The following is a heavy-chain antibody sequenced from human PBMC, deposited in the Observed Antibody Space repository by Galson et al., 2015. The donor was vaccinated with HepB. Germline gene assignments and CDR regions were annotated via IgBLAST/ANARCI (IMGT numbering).Heavy chain of an antibody. CDR3: ARDGSSWTVTKSNWFDP. Sequence: SVKVSCKASGYTFTSYGISWVRQAPGQELEWMGWISAYNGNTNYAQKLQGRVTMTTDTSTSTAYMELRSLRSDDTAVYYCARDGSSWTVTKSNWFDPWGQGTLVTVSS. V-gene: IGHV1-18*01. CDR1: GYTFTSYG. D-gene: IGHD6-13*01. CDR2: ISAYNGNT. J-gene: IGHJ5*02.